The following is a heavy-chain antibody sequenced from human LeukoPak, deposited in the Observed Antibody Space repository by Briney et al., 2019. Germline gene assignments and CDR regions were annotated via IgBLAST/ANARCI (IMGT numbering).Heavy chain of an antibody. CDR3: ARHPPYCTNGVCYIADWFDP. CDR1: GYTFTSYG. Sequence: ASVKVSCKASGYTFTSYGISWVRQAPGQGLEWMGWISAYNGNTNYAQKLQGRVTMTTDTSTSTAYMELRSLRSGDTAVYYCARHPPYCTNGVCYIADWFDPWGQGTLVTVSS. V-gene: IGHV1-18*01. J-gene: IGHJ5*02. CDR2: ISAYNGNT. D-gene: IGHD2-8*01.